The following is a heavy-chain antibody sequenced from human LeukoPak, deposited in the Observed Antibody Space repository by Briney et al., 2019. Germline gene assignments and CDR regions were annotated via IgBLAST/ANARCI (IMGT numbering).Heavy chain of an antibody. CDR3: ARHVYVAAAPDY. D-gene: IGHD6-13*01. CDR1: GGSISSSSYY. V-gene: IGHV4-39*01. J-gene: IGHJ4*02. CDR2: IYYSGST. Sequence: SETLSLTCTVSGGSISSSSYYWGWIRQPPGKGLEWIGSIYYSGSTYYNPSLKSRVTISVDTSKNRFSLKLSSVTAADTAVYYCARHVYVAAAPDYWGQGTLVTVSS.